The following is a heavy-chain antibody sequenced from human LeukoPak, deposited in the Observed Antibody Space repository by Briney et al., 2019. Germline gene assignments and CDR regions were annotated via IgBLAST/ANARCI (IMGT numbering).Heavy chain of an antibody. CDR3: AKWELYGGFYYIDY. D-gene: IGHD1-7*01. Sequence: PGGPLRLSCAASGFTFSSYWMTWVRPGPGKGLEWVAKIKPDGSLIYYVDSVKGRFTISRDNAKNSLYLQMNSLRAEDTAVYYCAKWELYGGFYYIDYWGQGTLATVSS. CDR2: IKPDGSLI. V-gene: IGHV3-7*01. J-gene: IGHJ4*02. CDR1: GFTFSSYW.